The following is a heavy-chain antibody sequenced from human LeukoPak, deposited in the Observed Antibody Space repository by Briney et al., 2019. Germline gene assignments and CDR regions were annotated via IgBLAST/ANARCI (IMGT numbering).Heavy chain of an antibody. Sequence: SETLSLTCAVYGGSFSGYYWSWIRQPPGKGLEWIGEINHSGSTNYNPSLKSRVTISVDTSKNQFSLKLSSVTAADTAVDYCARVRGPMVRGVIGFDYWGQGTLVTVSS. D-gene: IGHD3-10*01. CDR3: ARVRGPMVRGVIGFDY. V-gene: IGHV4-34*01. CDR2: INHSGST. J-gene: IGHJ4*02. CDR1: GGSFSGYY.